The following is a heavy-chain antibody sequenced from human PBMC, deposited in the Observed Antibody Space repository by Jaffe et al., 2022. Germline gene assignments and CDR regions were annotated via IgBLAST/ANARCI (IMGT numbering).Heavy chain of an antibody. CDR2: IIPIFGTA. D-gene: IGHD3-22*01. V-gene: IGHV1-69*05. Sequence: QVQLVQSGAEVKKPGSSVKVSCKASGGTFSSYAISWVRQAPGQGLEWMGGIIPIFGTANYAQKFQGRVTITTDESTSTAYMELSSLRSEDTAVYYCAREDYYDSRGPGAFDIWGQGTMVTVSS. CDR3: AREDYYDSRGPGAFDI. J-gene: IGHJ3*02. CDR1: GGTFSSYA.